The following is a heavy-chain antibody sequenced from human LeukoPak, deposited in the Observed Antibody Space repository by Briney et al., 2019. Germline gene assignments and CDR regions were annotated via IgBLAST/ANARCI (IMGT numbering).Heavy chain of an antibody. D-gene: IGHD3-10*01. Sequence: GGSLRLSCAASGFTFSDHWMHWVRQAPGKGLVWVSRINSHGSETNYGDSVKGRFTVSRDNAKNTLYLQMNSLRAEDTAVYYCARIEDYYNSGGYFWYFDLWGRGTLVTVSS. CDR3: ARIEDYYNSGGYFWYFDL. V-gene: IGHV3-74*01. J-gene: IGHJ2*01. CDR2: INSHGSET. CDR1: GFTFSDHW.